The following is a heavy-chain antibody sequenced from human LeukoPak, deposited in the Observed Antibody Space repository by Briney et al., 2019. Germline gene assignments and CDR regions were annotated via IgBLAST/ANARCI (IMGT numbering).Heavy chain of an antibody. Sequence: SETLSLTCTVSGGSISSGSYYWRWIRQPAGKGLEWIGRIYTSGSTNYNPSLKSRVTMSVDTSKNQFSLKLSSVTAADTAVYYCARDRHEDGYNYLYFQHWGQGTLVTVSS. J-gene: IGHJ1*01. CDR2: IYTSGST. CDR1: GGSISSGSYY. D-gene: IGHD5-24*01. CDR3: ARDRHEDGYNYLYFQH. V-gene: IGHV4-61*02.